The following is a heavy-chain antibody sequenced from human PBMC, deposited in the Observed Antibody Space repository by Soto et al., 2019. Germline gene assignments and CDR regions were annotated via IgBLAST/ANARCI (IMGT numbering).Heavy chain of an antibody. CDR1: GFTFSSYE. CDR3: AREGSSWYGETGFDY. J-gene: IGHJ4*02. CDR2: ISSSGSTI. D-gene: IGHD6-13*01. Sequence: GGSLRLSCAASGFTFSSYEMNWVRQAPGKGLEWVSYISSSGSTIYYADSVKGRFTISRDNAKNSLYLQMNSLRAEDTAVYYCAREGSSWYGETGFDYWGQGTLVTVSS. V-gene: IGHV3-48*03.